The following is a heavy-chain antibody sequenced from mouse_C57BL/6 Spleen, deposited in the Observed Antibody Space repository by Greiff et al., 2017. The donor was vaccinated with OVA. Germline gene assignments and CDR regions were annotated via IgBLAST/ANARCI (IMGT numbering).Heavy chain of an antibody. V-gene: IGHV5-4*01. J-gene: IGHJ2*01. Sequence: EVQLVESGGGLVKPGGSLKLSCAASGFTFSSYAMSWVRQTPEKRLEWVATISDGGSYTYYPDNVKGRFTISRDNAKNNLYLQMSHLKSEDTAMYYCARDRGNYDCDYWGQGTTLTVSS. D-gene: IGHD1-1*02. CDR1: GFTFSSYA. CDR2: ISDGGSYT. CDR3: ARDRGNYDCDY.